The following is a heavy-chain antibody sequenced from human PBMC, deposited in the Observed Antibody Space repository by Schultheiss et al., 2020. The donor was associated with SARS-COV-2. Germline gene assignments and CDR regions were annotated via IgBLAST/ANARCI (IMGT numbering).Heavy chain of an antibody. V-gene: IGHV4-59*08. D-gene: IGHD4-17*01. CDR3: ARQNGALNHGMDV. CDR1: GGSISSYY. CDR2: IYYSGST. Sequence: SQTLSLTCTVSGGSISSYYWGWIRQPPGKGLEWIGSIYYSGSTNYNPSLKSRVTISVDTSKNQFSLKLRSVTAADTAMYYCARQNGALNHGMDVWGQGTTVTVSS. J-gene: IGHJ6*02.